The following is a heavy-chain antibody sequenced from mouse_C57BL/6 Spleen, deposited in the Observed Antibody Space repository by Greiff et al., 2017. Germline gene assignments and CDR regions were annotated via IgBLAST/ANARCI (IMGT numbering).Heavy chain of an antibody. D-gene: IGHD2-1*01. Sequence: EVMLVESGGGLVKPGGSLKLSCAASGFTFSSYAMPWVRQTPEKRLEWVATLSDGGSYIYYPANVQGRFTISSDNAKNNLYLHMSLLKSEDTAMYYCARGGVGNYYFDYWGQGTTLTVSS. CDR2: LSDGGSYI. CDR1: GFTFSSYA. V-gene: IGHV5-4*03. CDR3: ARGGVGNYYFDY. J-gene: IGHJ2*01.